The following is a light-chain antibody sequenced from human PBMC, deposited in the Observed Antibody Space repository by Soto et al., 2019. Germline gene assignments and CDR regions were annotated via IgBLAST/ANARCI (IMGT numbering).Light chain of an antibody. V-gene: IGLV2-14*02. CDR2: EVS. CDR3: SSYTSSSTGV. Sequence: QSALTQPASVSGSPGQSITISCTGTSNDIGGYNLVSWYQQHPGKAPKLIIYEVSNRPSGVSNRFSGSKSGNTASLTISGLQAEDEADYYCSSYTSSSTGVFGGGTKLTVL. J-gene: IGLJ2*01. CDR1: SNDIGGYNL.